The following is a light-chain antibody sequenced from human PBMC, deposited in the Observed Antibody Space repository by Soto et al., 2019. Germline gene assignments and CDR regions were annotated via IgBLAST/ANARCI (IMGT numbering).Light chain of an antibody. J-gene: IGKJ1*01. CDR1: QTVRNNY. CDR3: QQYGSSPST. CDR2: DAS. Sequence: EFVLTQSPGTLSLSPGERATLSCRASQTVRNNYLAGYQQKPGQAPRLLIYDASSRATGIPDRFSGSGSGTDFTLTISRLEPEDFAVYYCQQYGSSPSTFGQGTKVDIK. V-gene: IGKV3-20*01.